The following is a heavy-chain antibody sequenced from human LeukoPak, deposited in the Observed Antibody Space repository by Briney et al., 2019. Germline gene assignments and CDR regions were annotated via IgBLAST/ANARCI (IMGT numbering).Heavy chain of an antibody. CDR3: AKDAIGYCSGGSCYGLSDY. CDR2: ISTSGAST. Sequence: GGSLRLSCAASGFTFSSYSMNWVRQAPGKGLEWVSGISTSGASTSNADSVKGRFTISRDNPRNTLYMQMNSLRAEDTAVYYCAKDAIGYCSGGSCYGLSDYWGQGTLVTVSS. D-gene: IGHD2-15*01. CDR1: GFTFSSYS. V-gene: IGHV3-23*01. J-gene: IGHJ4*02.